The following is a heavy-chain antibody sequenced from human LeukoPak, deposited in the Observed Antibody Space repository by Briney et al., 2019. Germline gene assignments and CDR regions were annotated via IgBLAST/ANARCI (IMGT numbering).Heavy chain of an antibody. CDR1: GYSFTSYW. D-gene: IGHD1-26*01. CDR3: ATRVGTTGLDC. V-gene: IGHV5-51*01. J-gene: IGHJ4*02. Sequence: GESLKISCKGSGYSFTSYWIGWVRQMPGKGLEWMGIIYAGDSDTRYSPSFQGQVTLSVDKTISTAYLQWSSLKASDTAMYYCATRVGTTGLDCWGQGTLVTVSS. CDR2: IYAGDSDT.